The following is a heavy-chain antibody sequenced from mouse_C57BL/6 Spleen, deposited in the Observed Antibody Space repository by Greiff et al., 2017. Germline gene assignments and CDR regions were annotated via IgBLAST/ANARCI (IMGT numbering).Heavy chain of an antibody. D-gene: IGHD2-3*01. V-gene: IGHV1-22*01. CDR3: ARSPDGYYVLYYAMDY. Sequence: VQLQQSGPELVKPGASVKMSCKASGYTFTDYNMHWVKQSHGKSLEWIGYINPNNGGTSYNQTFKGKATLTVNKSSSTAYMELRSLTSEDSAVYYCARSPDGYYVLYYAMDYWGQGTSVTVSS. CDR1: GYTFTDYN. J-gene: IGHJ4*01. CDR2: INPNNGGT.